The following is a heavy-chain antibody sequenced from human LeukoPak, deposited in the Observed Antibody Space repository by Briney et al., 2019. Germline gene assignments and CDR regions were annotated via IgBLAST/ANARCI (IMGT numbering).Heavy chain of an antibody. J-gene: IGHJ4*02. Sequence: PGGSLRLSCAASGFTFSSYSMNWVRQAPGKGLEWVSSISSSSSYIYYADSVKGRFTISRDNAKNSLYLQMNSLRAEDTAVYYCARLRGARDGYNAGYWGQGTLVTVSS. D-gene: IGHD5-24*01. CDR1: GFTFSSYS. CDR2: ISSSSSYI. CDR3: ARLRGARDGYNAGY. V-gene: IGHV3-21*01.